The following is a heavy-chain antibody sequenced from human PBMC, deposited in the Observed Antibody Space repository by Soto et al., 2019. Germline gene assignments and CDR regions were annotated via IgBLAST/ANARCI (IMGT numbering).Heavy chain of an antibody. CDR1: GFTFSSYA. V-gene: IGHV3-23*01. J-gene: IGHJ6*04. D-gene: IGHD2-21*01. CDR2: ISGSGGST. Sequence: GGSLRLSCAASGFTFSSYAMSWVRQAPGKGLEWVSAISGSGGSTYYADSVKGRFTISRDNSKNTLYLQMNSLRAEDTAVYYCAATPGAYCGGDCYLAVWGKGTTVTVSS. CDR3: AATPGAYCGGDCYLAV.